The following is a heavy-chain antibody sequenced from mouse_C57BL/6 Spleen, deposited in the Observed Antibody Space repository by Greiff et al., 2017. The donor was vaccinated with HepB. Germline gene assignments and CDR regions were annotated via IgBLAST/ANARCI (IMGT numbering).Heavy chain of an antibody. V-gene: IGHV5-16*01. CDR2: INYDGSST. J-gene: IGHJ2*01. D-gene: IGHD2-4*01. CDR1: GFTFSDYY. Sequence: EVQLVESEGGLVQPGSSMKLSCTASGFTFSDYYMAWVRQVPEKGLEWVANINYDGSSTYYLDSLKSRFIISRDNAKNILYLQMSSLKSEDTATYYCARGTDYLLDYWGQGTTLTVSS. CDR3: ARGTDYLLDY.